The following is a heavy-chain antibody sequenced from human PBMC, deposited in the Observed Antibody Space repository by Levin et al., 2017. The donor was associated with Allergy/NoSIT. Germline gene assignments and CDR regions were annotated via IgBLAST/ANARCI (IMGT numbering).Heavy chain of an antibody. Sequence: KPGESLKISCKASGYTFTGYYMHWVRQAPGQGLEWMGWINPNSGGTNYAQKFQGRVTMTRDTSISTAYMELSRLRSDDTAVYYCARVMVRGYSYGTLDYWGQGTLVTVSS. CDR3: ARVMVRGYSYGTLDY. CDR2: INPNSGGT. CDR1: GYTFTGYY. D-gene: IGHD5-18*01. J-gene: IGHJ4*02. V-gene: IGHV1-2*02.